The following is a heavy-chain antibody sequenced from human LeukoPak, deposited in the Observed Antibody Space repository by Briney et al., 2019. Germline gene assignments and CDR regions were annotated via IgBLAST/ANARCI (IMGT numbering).Heavy chain of an antibody. CDR3: ARRPGTSQFDH. CDR2: ISSNGGTT. CDR1: GFSFSSYE. Sequence: GGSLRLSCAASGFSFSSYEMHWVRQAPGKGLDYVSEISSNGGTTYYANSVKGRFTISRDNSKNTLYLQLGSLRPEDMAVYYCARRPGTSQFDHWGQGTLVTVSS. D-gene: IGHD1-1*01. V-gene: IGHV3-64*01. J-gene: IGHJ4*02.